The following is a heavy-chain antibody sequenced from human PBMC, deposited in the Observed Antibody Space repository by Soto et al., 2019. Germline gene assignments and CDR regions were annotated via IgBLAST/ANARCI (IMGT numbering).Heavy chain of an antibody. D-gene: IGHD2-21*02. CDR3: ERDDATYCGGDCYRYFYYGMDV. Sequence: SVKVSCEASVGTFSNHAISWVRQAPGQGFEWVGGVIPMFPTADYAQRFQGRVTITADDSTTTVYMELSGLRSEDTAMYYCERDDATYCGGDCYRYFYYGMDVWGQGTTVTVS. V-gene: IGHV1-69*13. J-gene: IGHJ6*02. CDR1: VGTFSNHA. CDR2: VIPMFPTA.